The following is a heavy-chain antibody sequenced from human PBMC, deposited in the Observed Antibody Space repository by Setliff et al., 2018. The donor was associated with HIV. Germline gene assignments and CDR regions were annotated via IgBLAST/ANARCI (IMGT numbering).Heavy chain of an antibody. J-gene: IGHJ1*01. CDR2: IYFNGTT. CDR3: ASRGIVVVTMSMPDEFFVH. CDR1: GDSVSSRNYY. V-gene: IGHV4-39*01. D-gene: IGHD2-21*02. Sequence: SETLSLTCSVSGDSVSSRNYYWGWIRQSPGKGLEWIGSIYFNGTTYYNPSLRGRVTISVDRSRNQFSLTLNSVTAADTATYYCASRGIVVVTMSMPDEFFVHWGHGTLVTVSS.